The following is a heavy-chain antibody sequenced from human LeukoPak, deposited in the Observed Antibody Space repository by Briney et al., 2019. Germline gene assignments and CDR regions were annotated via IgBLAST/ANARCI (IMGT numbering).Heavy chain of an antibody. V-gene: IGHV4-34*01. J-gene: IGHJ6*03. D-gene: IGHD3-3*01. CDR2: INHSGST. CDR1: GGSFSGYY. Sequence: SETLSLTCAVYGGSFSGYYWSWIRPPPGKGLEWIGEINHSGSTNYNPSLKSRVTISVDTSKNQFSLKLSSVTAADTAVYYCAREGDFWSGYYNYYYYYMHVWGKGTTVTVSS. CDR3: AREGDFWSGYYNYYYYYMHV.